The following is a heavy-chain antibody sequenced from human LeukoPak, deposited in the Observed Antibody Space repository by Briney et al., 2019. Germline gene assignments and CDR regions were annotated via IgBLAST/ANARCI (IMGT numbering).Heavy chain of an antibody. Sequence: SETLSLTCTDSGGSISSSSYYWGWIRQPPGKRLVWIGSIYYSGSTYYKPSPKSPVTISVDTSKNQFSLKLSSVTAADTAVYYCARHLARGYYYDSSGYLDAFDIWGQGTMVTVSS. D-gene: IGHD3-22*01. CDR3: ARHLARGYYYDSSGYLDAFDI. CDR2: IYYSGST. CDR1: GGSISSSSYY. J-gene: IGHJ3*02. V-gene: IGHV4-39*01.